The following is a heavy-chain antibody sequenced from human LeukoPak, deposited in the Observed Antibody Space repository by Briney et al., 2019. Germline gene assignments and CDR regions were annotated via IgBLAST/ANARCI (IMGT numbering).Heavy chain of an antibody. D-gene: IGHD5-24*01. V-gene: IGHV3-48*02. J-gene: IGHJ3*02. CDR1: GFTFSRYS. CDR3: ARPRDGYNYGAFDI. Sequence: GGSLRLSCAASGFTFSRYSMTWVRQAPGKGLEYVSYISSSSSSMYSADTVKGRFTISRDNAKNSLYLQMNSLRDEDTAVYNCARPRDGYNYGAFDIWGQGTMVTVSS. CDR2: ISSSSSSM.